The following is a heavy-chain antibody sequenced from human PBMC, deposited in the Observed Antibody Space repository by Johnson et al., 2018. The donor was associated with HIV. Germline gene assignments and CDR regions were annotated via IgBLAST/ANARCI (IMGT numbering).Heavy chain of an antibody. CDR3: TRDGLDAFDM. Sequence: QVQLVESGGGVVQPGRSLRLSCAASGFTFNTYAMHWVRQAPGKGLEWVAFISDDGNNQYYAHSVKGRFTVSRDNSKNTLYLQMNSLRVEDTALYYCTRDGLDAFDMWGQGTMVTVSS. J-gene: IGHJ3*02. V-gene: IGHV3-30*04. CDR2: ISDDGNNQ. CDR1: GFTFNTYA.